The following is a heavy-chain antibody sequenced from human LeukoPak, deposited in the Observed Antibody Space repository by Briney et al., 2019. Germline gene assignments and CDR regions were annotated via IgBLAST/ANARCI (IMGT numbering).Heavy chain of an antibody. CDR2: ISSSSSYI. J-gene: IGHJ4*02. V-gene: IGHV3-21*01. CDR3: ARVKGSGWLMYYFDY. Sequence: PGGSLRLSCAASGFTFSSYSMNWVRQAPGKGLEWVSSISSSSSYIYYADSVKGRFTISRDNAKNSLYLQMNSLRAEDTAVYYCARVKGSGWLMYYFDYWGQGTLVIVSS. CDR1: GFTFSSYS. D-gene: IGHD6-19*01.